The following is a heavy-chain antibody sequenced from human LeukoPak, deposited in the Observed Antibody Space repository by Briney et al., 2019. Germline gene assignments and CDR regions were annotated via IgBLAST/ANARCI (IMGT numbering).Heavy chain of an antibody. CDR2: ISWNSGSI. D-gene: IGHD1-26*01. CDR1: GFTFDDYA. Sequence: GGSLRLSCAASGFTFDDYAMHWVRQAPGKGLEWVSGISWNSGSIGYADSVKGRFTISRDNAKNSLYLQMNSLRAEDTALYYCAKDESPELRHKGISRAFDIWGQGTMVTVSS. J-gene: IGHJ3*02. CDR3: AKDESPELRHKGISRAFDI. V-gene: IGHV3-9*01.